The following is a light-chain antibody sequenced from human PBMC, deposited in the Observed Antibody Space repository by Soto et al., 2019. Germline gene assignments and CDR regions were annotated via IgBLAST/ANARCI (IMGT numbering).Light chain of an antibody. J-gene: IGKJ1*01. V-gene: IGKV1-8*01. Sequence: IQMTQSPSSLSASVGDRVTITCKASQGISSYLAWYQQKPGKAPKLLIYAASTLQSGVPSRFSGSGSGTDFTLTISCLQSEDFATYYCQQYYSYPQTFGQGTKVDIK. CDR2: AAS. CDR3: QQYYSYPQT. CDR1: QGISSY.